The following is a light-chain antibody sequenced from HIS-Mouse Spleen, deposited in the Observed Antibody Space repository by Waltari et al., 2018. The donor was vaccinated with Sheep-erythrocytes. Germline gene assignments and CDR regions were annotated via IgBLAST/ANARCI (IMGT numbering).Light chain of an antibody. CDR1: SSDVGSYNL. CDR3: CSYAGSSTPWV. V-gene: IGLV2-23*01. Sequence: QSALTQPASVSGSPGQSITISCTGTSSDVGSYNLVSWSQKHPGKAPKLIIYEGSKRPSGVSNRFSGSKSGNTASLTISGLQAEDEADYYCCSYAGSSTPWVFGGGTKLTVL. CDR2: EGS. J-gene: IGLJ3*02.